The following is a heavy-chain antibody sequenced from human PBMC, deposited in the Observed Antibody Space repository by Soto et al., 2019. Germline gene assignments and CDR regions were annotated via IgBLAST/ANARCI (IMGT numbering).Heavy chain of an antibody. CDR3: ATRDIVVVPAASYYYYYYMDV. CDR2: FDPEDGET. CDR1: GYTLTELS. Sequence: ASVKVSCKVSGYTLTELSMHWVRQAPGKGLEWMGGFDPEDGETIYAQKFQGRVTMTEDTSTDTAYMELSSLRSEDTAVYYCATRDIVVVPAASYYYYYYMDVWGKGTTVTVSS. D-gene: IGHD2-2*01. J-gene: IGHJ6*03. V-gene: IGHV1-24*01.